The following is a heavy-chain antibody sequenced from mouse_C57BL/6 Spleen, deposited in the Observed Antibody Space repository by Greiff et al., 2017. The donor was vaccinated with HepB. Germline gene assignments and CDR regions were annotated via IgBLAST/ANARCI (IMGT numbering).Heavy chain of an antibody. CDR3: ARQGIYYDYDEGYYAMDY. V-gene: IGHV5-12*01. CDR1: GFTFSDYY. J-gene: IGHJ4*01. Sequence: DVMLVESGGGLVQPGGSLKLSCAASGFTFSDYYMYWVRQTPEKRLEWVAYISNGGGSTYYPDTVKGRFTISRDNAKNTLYLQMSRLKSEDTAMYYCARQGIYYDYDEGYYAMDYWGQGTSVTVSS. D-gene: IGHD2-4*01. CDR2: ISNGGGST.